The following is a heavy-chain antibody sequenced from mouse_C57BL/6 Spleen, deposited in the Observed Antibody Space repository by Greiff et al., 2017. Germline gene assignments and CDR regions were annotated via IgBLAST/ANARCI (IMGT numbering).Heavy chain of an antibody. Sequence: EVQVVESGPGLVKPSQSLSLTCSVTGYSITSGYYWNWIRQFPGNKLEWMGYISYDGSNNYNPSLKNRISITRDTSKNQFFLKLNSVTTEDTATYYCARAEGYAMDYWGQGTSVTVSS. J-gene: IGHJ4*01. CDR3: ARAEGYAMDY. CDR1: GYSITSGYY. CDR2: ISYDGSN. V-gene: IGHV3-6*01.